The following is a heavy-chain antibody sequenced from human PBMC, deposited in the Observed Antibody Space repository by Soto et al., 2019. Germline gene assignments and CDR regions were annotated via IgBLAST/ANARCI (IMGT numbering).Heavy chain of an antibody. CDR1: GGSVSSGSYY. CDR2: IYYSGST. J-gene: IGHJ4*02. V-gene: IGHV4-61*01. CDR3: ASDYGGILYFDY. Sequence: PSETLSLTCTVSGGSVSSGSYYWSWIRQPPGKGLEWIGYIYYSGSTNYNPSLKSRVTISVDTSKNQFSLKLSSVTAADTAVYYCASDYGGILYFDYWGQGTLVTVSS. D-gene: IGHD4-17*01.